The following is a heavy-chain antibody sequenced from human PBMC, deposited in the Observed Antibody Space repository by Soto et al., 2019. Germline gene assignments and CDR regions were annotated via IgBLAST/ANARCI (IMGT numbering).Heavy chain of an antibody. CDR1: GFTFSSYS. J-gene: IGHJ4*02. CDR3: ARDLGDDYGGYAFDY. D-gene: IGHD4-17*01. V-gene: IGHV3-48*02. Sequence: PGGSLRLSCAASGFTFSSYSMNWVRQAPGKGLEWVSYISSSSSTIYYADSVKGRFTISRDNAKNSLYLQMNSLRDEDTAVYYCARDLGDDYGGYAFDYWGQGTLVTVSS. CDR2: ISSSSSTI.